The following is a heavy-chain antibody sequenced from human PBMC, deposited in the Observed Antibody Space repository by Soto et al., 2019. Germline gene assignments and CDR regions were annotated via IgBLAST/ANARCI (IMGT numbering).Heavy chain of an antibody. CDR2: IYYSGST. D-gene: IGHD3-3*01. Sequence: SETLSLTCTFSGGSISSRDCRWIWDRQTTGKGLEWIGYIYYSGSTNYNPSLKSRVTISVDTSKNQFSLKLSSVTAADTAVYYCASGVLRFLEWLSPDYYYYYMDVWGKGTTVTVSS. J-gene: IGHJ6*03. CDR1: GGSISSRDCR. V-gene: IGHV4-61*08. CDR3: ASGVLRFLEWLSPDYYYYYMDV.